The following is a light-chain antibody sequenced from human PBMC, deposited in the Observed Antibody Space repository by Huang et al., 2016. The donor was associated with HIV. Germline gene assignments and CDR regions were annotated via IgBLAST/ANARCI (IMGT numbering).Light chain of an antibody. CDR3: QQYDSLPRT. CDR2: DAA. V-gene: IGKV1-33*01. Sequence: DIQMTQSPSSLSSSIGDRVTITSRASRNIYSYLNWYQHRPGKAPKLLIDDAANLEVGVPSRFSGSGSGRNFTLIISSLQPEDFATYYCQQYDSLPRTFGPGTKV. J-gene: IGKJ3*01. CDR1: RNIYSY.